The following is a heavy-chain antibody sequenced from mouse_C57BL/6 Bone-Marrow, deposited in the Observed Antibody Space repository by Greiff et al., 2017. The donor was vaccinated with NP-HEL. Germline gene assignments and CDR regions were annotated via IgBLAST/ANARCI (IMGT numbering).Heavy chain of an antibody. CDR3: ARDYGSSYNYAMDY. D-gene: IGHD1-1*01. Sequence: VQRVESGPGLVQPSQSLSITCTVSGFSFTSYGVHWVRQSPGKGLEWLGVIWSGGSTDYNAAFISRLSISKDNSKSQVFFKMNSLQADDTAIYYCARDYGSSYNYAMDYWGQGTSVTVSS. CDR2: IWSGGST. J-gene: IGHJ4*01. V-gene: IGHV2-2*01. CDR1: GFSFTSYG.